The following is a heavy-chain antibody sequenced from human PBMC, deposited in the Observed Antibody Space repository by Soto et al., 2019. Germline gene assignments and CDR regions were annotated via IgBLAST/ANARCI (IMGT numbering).Heavy chain of an antibody. CDR1: GYTFTSYY. Sequence: ASVKVSCKASGYTFTSYYMHWVRQAPGQGLEWMGIINPSGGSTSYAKKFQGRVTMTRDTSTSTVYMELSSLRSEDTAVYYCARDVSYGDYMYYFDYWGQGTLVTVSS. CDR3: ARDVSYGDYMYYFDY. D-gene: IGHD4-17*01. V-gene: IGHV1-46*03. J-gene: IGHJ4*02. CDR2: INPSGGST.